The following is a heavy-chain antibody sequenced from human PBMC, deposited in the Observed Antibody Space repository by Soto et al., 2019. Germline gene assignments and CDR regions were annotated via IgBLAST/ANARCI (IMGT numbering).Heavy chain of an antibody. CDR3: ARGGWSDSFDY. V-gene: IGHV4-30-2*01. CDR1: GASITYGGYS. CDR2: INHLETT. Sequence: QLQLHESGSGLVKPSQTLSLTCTVSGASITYGGYSWSWIRQTPGKGLEWIGYINHLETTFYNPSFESRLSLSIDRAKNQFSLNLNSMSAADRAVYFCARGGWSDSFDYWGQGILVTVSS. J-gene: IGHJ4*02.